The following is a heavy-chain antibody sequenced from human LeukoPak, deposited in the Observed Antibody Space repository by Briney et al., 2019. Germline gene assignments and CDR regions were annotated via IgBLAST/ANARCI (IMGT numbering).Heavy chain of an antibody. V-gene: IGHV3-7*01. Sequence: PGGSLRLSCAASGFTFSSYWMSWVRQAPGKGLEWVANIKQDGSEKYYVDSVKGRFTISRDNAKSSLYLQMNSLRAEDTAVYYCARAPVVVVAATQADRTGNYYYYYMDVWGKGTTVTVSS. J-gene: IGHJ6*03. CDR1: GFTFSSYW. CDR3: ARAPVVVVAATQADRTGNYYYYYMDV. D-gene: IGHD2-15*01. CDR2: IKQDGSEK.